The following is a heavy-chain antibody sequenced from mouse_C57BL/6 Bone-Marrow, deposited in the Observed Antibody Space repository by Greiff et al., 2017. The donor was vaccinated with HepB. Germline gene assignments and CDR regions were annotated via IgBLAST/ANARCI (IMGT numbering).Heavy chain of an antibody. CDR2: IYPGSGST. V-gene: IGHV1-55*01. J-gene: IGHJ4*01. CDR1: GYTFTSYW. D-gene: IGHD2-3*01. CDR3: ARDGYYVGYAMDY. Sequence: QVQLQQPGAELVKPGASVKMSCKASGYTFTSYWITWVKQRPGQGLEWIGDIYPGSGSTNYNEKFKSKATLTVDTSSSTAYMQRSSLTSEDSAVYYCARDGYYVGYAMDYWGQGTSVTVSS.